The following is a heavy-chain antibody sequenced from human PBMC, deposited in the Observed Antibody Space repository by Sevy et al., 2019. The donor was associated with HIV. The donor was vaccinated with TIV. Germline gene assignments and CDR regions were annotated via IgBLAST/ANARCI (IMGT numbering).Heavy chain of an antibody. J-gene: IGHJ5*02. CDR2: IYYSGST. D-gene: IGHD3-3*01. CDR1: GGSIGSSSYY. Sequence: SETLSLTCTVSGGSIGSSSYYWGWIRQPPGKGLEWIGSIYYSGSTYYNPSLKSRVTISVDTSKNQVSLKLSSVTAADTAVYYCAVITIFGVVTDNWFDPWGQGTRVTVSS. CDR3: AVITIFGVVTDNWFDP. V-gene: IGHV4-39*01.